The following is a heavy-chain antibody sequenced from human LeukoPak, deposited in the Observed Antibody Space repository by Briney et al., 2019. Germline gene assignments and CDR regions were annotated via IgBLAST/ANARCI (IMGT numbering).Heavy chain of an antibody. V-gene: IGHV3-23*01. Sequence: GGSLRLSCEASGLSFTNYAMMWVRQAPGKGLQWISTLTGYGGAYYADSGEGRFIISRDISKNTMFLQMYSLRAEDTAVYYCAKGAAAGIVDWFDPWGQGTLVTVSS. CDR1: GLSFTNYA. D-gene: IGHD6-13*01. J-gene: IGHJ5*02. CDR2: LTGYGGA. CDR3: AKGAAAGIVDWFDP.